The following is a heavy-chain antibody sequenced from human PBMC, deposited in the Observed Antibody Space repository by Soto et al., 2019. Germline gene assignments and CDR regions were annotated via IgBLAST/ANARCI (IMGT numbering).Heavy chain of an antibody. Sequence: QVQLVQSGAEVRKPGSSVKVSCKASGSTISSYVIAWVRQAPGQSLEWMGGIITVTGPANYAQKLQGRLPITADEATSTAYMELSSLRSEATAVYYCAREYYGSGTYGDYGMDVWGQGTTVTVSS. D-gene: IGHD3-10*01. V-gene: IGHV1-69*01. CDR2: IITVTGPA. CDR3: AREYYGSGTYGDYGMDV. CDR1: GSTISSYV. J-gene: IGHJ6*02.